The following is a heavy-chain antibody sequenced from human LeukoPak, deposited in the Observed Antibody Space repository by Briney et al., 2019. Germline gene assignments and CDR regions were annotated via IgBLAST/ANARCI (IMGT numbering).Heavy chain of an antibody. CDR3: ARKVGVYCSSTSCYAGAFDI. D-gene: IGHD2-2*01. J-gene: IGHJ3*02. CDR1: GFTFGDYG. Sequence: PGGSLRLSCAASGFTFGDYGMSWVRQAPGKGLEWVSGINWNGGSTGYADSVKGRFTISRDNAKNSLYLQMNSLRAEDTALYYCARKVGVYCSSTSCYAGAFDIWGQGTMVTVSS. V-gene: IGHV3-20*04. CDR2: INWNGGST.